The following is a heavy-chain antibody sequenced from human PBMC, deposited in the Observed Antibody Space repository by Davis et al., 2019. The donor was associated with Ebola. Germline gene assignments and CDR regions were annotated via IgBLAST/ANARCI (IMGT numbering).Heavy chain of an antibody. CDR2: MNPNSGGT. CDR1: GDTFTGDK. D-gene: IGHD7-27*01. V-gene: IGHV1-2*02. J-gene: IGHJ6*02. CDR3: ARARLGRDYGMDV. Sequence: ASVKVSCKASGDTFTGDKRHWVRRPPGQGLEKMGGMNPNSGGTNYAQKFQGRVTITADESTSTAYMELSSLRSEDTAVYYCARARLGRDYGMDVWGQGTTVTVSS.